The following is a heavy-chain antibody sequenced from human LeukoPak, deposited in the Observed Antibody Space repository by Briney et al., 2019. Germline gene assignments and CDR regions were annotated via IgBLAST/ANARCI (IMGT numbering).Heavy chain of an antibody. Sequence: GGSLRLSCAASGFTFSSYSMNWVRQAPGKGLEWVSSISSSSRYIYYGDSVKGRFTISRDNAKNSLCLQMISLRAEDTAVYYCARDVHYDSSGYYFRNDAFDIWGQGTMVTVSS. V-gene: IGHV3-21*01. CDR1: GFTFSSYS. D-gene: IGHD3-22*01. J-gene: IGHJ3*02. CDR3: ARDVHYDSSGYYFRNDAFDI. CDR2: ISSSSRYI.